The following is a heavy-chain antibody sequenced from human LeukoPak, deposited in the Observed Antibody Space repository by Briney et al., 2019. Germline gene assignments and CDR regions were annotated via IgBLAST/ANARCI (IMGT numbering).Heavy chain of an antibody. V-gene: IGHV4-4*07. CDR2: IYTTGKT. CDR1: PGSINSYY. J-gene: IGHJ4*02. D-gene: IGHD3-16*01. Sequence: KPSETLSLTCTVSPGSINSYYWGWVRQPAGRGLEWIGRIYTTGKTDYNPSLKSRLTMSVDTSKRQFSLKLTSVTAADTAIYYCARHGYTASHYFLDFWSQGTLVTVSS. CDR3: ARHGYTASHYFLDF.